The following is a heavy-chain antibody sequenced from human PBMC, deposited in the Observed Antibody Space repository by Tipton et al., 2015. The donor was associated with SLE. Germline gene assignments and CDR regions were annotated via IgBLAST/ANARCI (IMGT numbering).Heavy chain of an antibody. V-gene: IGHV3-9*01. Sequence: SLRLSCAASGFTFDDYATHWVRQAPGKGLEWVSGISWNSGSIGYADSVKGRFTISRDNAKNSLYLQMNSLRAEDTALYYCAKALYSGSYYGFLDYWGQGTLVAVSS. CDR2: ISWNSGSI. CDR3: AKALYSGSYYGFLDY. J-gene: IGHJ4*02. D-gene: IGHD1-26*01. CDR1: GFTFDDYA.